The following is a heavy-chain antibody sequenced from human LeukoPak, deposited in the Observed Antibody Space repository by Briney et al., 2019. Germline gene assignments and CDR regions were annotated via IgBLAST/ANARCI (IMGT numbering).Heavy chain of an antibody. Sequence: PGXXLRLSCAASGFTFSSYAMSWVRQAPGKGLEWVSAISGSGGSTYYADSVKGRFTISRDNPKNTLYLQMNSLRVEDTALYYCAKESNPLDVWGKGTTVTVSS. D-gene: IGHD2/OR15-2a*01. CDR2: ISGSGGST. CDR1: GFTFSSYA. J-gene: IGHJ6*04. CDR3: AKESNPLDV. V-gene: IGHV3-23*01.